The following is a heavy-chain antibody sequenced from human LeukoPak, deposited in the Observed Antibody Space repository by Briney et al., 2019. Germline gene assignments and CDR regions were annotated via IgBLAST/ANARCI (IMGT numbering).Heavy chain of an antibody. D-gene: IGHD5-18*01. J-gene: IGHJ6*02. CDR2: ISWNSGSI. CDR1: GFTFHDYA. CDR3: AKDTLITARSGMDV. Sequence: GRSLRLSCAASGFTFHDYAMHWVRQAPGKGLEWVSGISWNSGSIGYADSVKGRFTISRDNAKNSLYLQMNSLRAEDTALYYCAKDTLITARSGMDVWGQGTTVTVSS. V-gene: IGHV3-9*01.